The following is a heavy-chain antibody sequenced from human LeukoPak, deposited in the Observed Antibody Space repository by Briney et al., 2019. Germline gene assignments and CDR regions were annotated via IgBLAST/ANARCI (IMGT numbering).Heavy chain of an antibody. CDR3: ARAPSEIGGYYPEYFRH. CDR1: GFTFSSYW. D-gene: IGHD3-22*01. J-gene: IGHJ1*01. Sequence: GGSLRLSCAASGFTFSSYWMHWVRQAPGKGLAWVSRIKSDGKTNYADSVKGRFTISRDNAKNTVSLQMNSLRAEDTGVYYCARAPSEIGGYYPEYFRHWGQGTLVTVSS. CDR2: IKSDGKT. V-gene: IGHV3-74*01.